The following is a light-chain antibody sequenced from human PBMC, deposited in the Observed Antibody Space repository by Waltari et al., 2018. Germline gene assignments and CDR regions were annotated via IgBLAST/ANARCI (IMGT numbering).Light chain of an antibody. Sequence: EIVLTQSPATLSSSPGERATLSCRPRHSVYSYLAWYQQKPGQAPRLLIYDASNRATGIPARFSGSGSGTDFTLTISSLEPEDFAVYYCQQRSNWPGTFGQGTKVEIK. CDR1: HSVYSY. V-gene: IGKV3-11*01. CDR3: QQRSNWPGT. J-gene: IGKJ1*01. CDR2: DAS.